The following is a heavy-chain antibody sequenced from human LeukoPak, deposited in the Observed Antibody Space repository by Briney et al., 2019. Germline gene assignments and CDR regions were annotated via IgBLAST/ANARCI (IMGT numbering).Heavy chain of an antibody. J-gene: IGHJ4*02. Sequence: KPSETLSLTCTVSGGSISSSSYYWGWIRQPPGKGLEWIGSMYYRGSSYYSPSLKSRVAMSVDTSKNQFSLKLSSVTVADTAVYYCANAASYSVDYWGQGTLVTVSS. V-gene: IGHV4-39*01. CDR3: ANAASYSVDY. CDR2: MYYRGSS. CDR1: GGSISSSSYY. D-gene: IGHD1-26*01.